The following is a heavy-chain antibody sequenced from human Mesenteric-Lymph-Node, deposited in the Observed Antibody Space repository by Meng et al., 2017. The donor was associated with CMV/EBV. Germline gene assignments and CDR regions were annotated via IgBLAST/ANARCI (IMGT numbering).Heavy chain of an antibody. CDR3: ARVQGYCGGTNCPYYYYGMDV. CDR2: IYSGGST. Sequence: GESLKISCAASGFTVSTNYMSWVRQAPGKGLEWVSVIYSGGSTYYADSVKGRFTISRDISKNTLYFQMNSLRAEDTAVYYCARVQGYCGGTNCPYYYYGMDVWGQGTTVTVSS. J-gene: IGHJ6*02. V-gene: IGHV3-53*01. D-gene: IGHD2-2*01. CDR1: GFTVSTNY.